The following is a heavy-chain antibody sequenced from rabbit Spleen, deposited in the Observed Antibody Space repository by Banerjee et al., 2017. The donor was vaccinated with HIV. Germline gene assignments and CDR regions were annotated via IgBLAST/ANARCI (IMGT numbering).Heavy chain of an antibody. J-gene: IGHJ4*01. CDR3: ARDDDSGGWGDFAW. D-gene: IGHD4-1*01. CDR2: MNTGGTQI. Sequence: QSLEESGGDLVKPGASLTLTCTASGFTLNSNWVCWVRQAPGKGLEWIACMNTGGTQINYASWAKGRFTISKTSSTTVTLQMTSLTAADTATYFCARDDDSGGWGDFAWWGPGTLVTVS. CDR1: GFTLNSNW. V-gene: IGHV1S40*01.